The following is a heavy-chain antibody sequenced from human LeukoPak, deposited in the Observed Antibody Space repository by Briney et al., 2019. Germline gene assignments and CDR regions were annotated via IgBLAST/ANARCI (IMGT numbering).Heavy chain of an antibody. Sequence: GGSLRLSCAASGFTFSSYWMSWVRQAPGKGLEWVANIKQDGSEKYYVDSVKGRFTISRDNSKNTLYLQMNSLRAEDTAVYYCAGDGYYYDSSGYFPDYWGQGTLVTVSS. CDR2: IKQDGSEK. V-gene: IGHV3-7*01. J-gene: IGHJ4*02. CDR3: AGDGYYYDSSGYFPDY. CDR1: GFTFSSYW. D-gene: IGHD3-22*01.